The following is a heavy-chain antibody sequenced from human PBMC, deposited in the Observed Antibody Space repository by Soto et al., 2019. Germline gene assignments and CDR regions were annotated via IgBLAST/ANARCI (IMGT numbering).Heavy chain of an antibody. D-gene: IGHD5-18*01. CDR2: VSGYGGST. V-gene: IGHV3-23*01. J-gene: IGHJ4*02. Sequence: GGSXRLSCAPSGFTFSSYAMSWVRQAPGMGLEWVSTVSGYGGSTWYADSVKGRFTISKDNSKNTLFLQMNSLKPEDTAVYYCAKDRESVGYSYGDYWGQGIQVTVSS. CDR3: AKDRESVGYSYGDY. CDR1: GFTFSSYA.